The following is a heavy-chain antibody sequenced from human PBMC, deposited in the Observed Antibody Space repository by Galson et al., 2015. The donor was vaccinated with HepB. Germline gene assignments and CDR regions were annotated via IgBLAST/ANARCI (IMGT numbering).Heavy chain of an antibody. D-gene: IGHD3-9*01. CDR1: GYSFTSYW. CDR2: IDPSDSYT. J-gene: IGHJ4*02. CDR3: ARHTPYYDILTGYYGPIDY. V-gene: IGHV5-10-1*01. Sequence: QSGAEVKKPGESLRISCKGSGYSFTSYWISWVRQMPGKGLEWMGRIDPSDSYTNYSPSFQGHVTISADKSISTAYLQWSSLKASDTAMYYCARHTPYYDILTGYYGPIDYWGQGTLVTVSS.